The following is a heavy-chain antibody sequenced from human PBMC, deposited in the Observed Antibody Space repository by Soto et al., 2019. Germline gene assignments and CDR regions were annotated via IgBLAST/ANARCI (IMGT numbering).Heavy chain of an antibody. V-gene: IGHV1-69*01. CDR3: AGSFKYGSGTFDSFDI. CDR1: GGTFSSYA. D-gene: IGHD3-10*01. CDR2: IIPIFGTT. J-gene: IGHJ3*02. Sequence: QVQLVQSGTEVKKPGSSLKVSCKASGGTFSSYAISWVRQAPGQGLEWMGGIIPIFGTTHYAEKFRGRVSITADESTSTAYVELSSLISEYTAVYYCAGSFKYGSGTFDSFDIGGQGTMVTVSS.